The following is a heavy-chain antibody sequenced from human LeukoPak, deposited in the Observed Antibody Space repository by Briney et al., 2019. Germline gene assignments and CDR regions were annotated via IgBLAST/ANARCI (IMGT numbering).Heavy chain of an antibody. CDR2: INPSGGST. CDR3: ARDAPPYSGYDLRFDY. CDR1: GYTFTSYY. D-gene: IGHD5-12*01. J-gene: IGHJ4*02. Sequence: ASVEVSCKASGYTFTSYYMHWVRQAPGQGLEWMGLINPSGGSTSYAQKFQGRVTMTRDTSTSTVYMELSSLRSEDTAVYYCARDAPPYSGYDLRFDYWGQGTLVTVSS. V-gene: IGHV1-46*01.